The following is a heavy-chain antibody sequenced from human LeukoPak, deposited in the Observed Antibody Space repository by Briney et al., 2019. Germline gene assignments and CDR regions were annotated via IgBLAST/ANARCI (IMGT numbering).Heavy chain of an antibody. CDR3: ARDLRNDFWSGYYLGELDY. J-gene: IGHJ4*02. CDR1: GFTFSSYA. V-gene: IGHV3-30-3*01. D-gene: IGHD3-3*01. Sequence: GGSLRLSCAASGFTFSSYAMHWVRQAPGKGLEWVAVISYDGSNKYYADSVKGRFTTSRDNSKNTLYLQMNSLRAEDTAVYYCARDLRNDFWSGYYLGELDYWGQGTLVTVSS. CDR2: ISYDGSNK.